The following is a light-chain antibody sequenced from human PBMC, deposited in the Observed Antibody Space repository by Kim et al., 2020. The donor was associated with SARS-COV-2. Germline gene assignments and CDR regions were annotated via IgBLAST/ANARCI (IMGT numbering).Light chain of an antibody. V-gene: IGLV2-23*02. CDR1: SSDVGNYDF. J-gene: IGLJ1*01. CDR3: CSCAGTRTFV. CDR2: EVT. Sequence: QSALTQPASVSGSPGQSITISCTGTSSDVGNYDFVSWYQQRPGKAPKLMIYEVTKRPSGVSNRFSGSKSGNTASLTISGLQVEDEADYYCCSCAGTRTFVFGTGTKVTVL.